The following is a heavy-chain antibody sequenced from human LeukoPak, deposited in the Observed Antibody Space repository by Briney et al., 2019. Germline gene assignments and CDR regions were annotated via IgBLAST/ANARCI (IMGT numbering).Heavy chain of an antibody. CDR1: GFTFSIFP. D-gene: IGHD3-3*01. CDR2: ISSGSEK. V-gene: IGHV3-30*04. J-gene: IGHJ4*02. Sequence: GGSLRLSCEASGFTFSIFPMHWVRQAPGKGLEWVALISSGSEKYYADSVKGRFTISRDNSKNMLYLQMNSLRADDTAVYYCARDLELSAVYYFDSWGQGTQVIVSS. CDR3: ARDLELSAVYYFDS.